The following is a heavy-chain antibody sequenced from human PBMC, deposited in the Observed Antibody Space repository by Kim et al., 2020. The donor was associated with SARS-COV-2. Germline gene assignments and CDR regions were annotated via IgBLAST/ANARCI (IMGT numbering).Heavy chain of an antibody. J-gene: IGHJ4*02. V-gene: IGHV3-23*01. D-gene: IGHD7-27*01. Sequence: DSVKGRFTISRDNSKNALYLQMNSLRAEDTAVYYCAKAPNWGWEEYYFDYWGQGTLVTVSS. CDR3: AKAPNWGWEEYYFDY.